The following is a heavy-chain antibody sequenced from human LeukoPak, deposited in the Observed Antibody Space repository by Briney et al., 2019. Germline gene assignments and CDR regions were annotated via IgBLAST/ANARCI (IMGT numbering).Heavy chain of an antibody. CDR2: ISYDGSNK. Sequence: GGSLRLSCAASRITFSAYAMHWVRQAPGKGLEWVAVISYDGSNKYYVDSVKGRFTISRDNSKNTLYLQMNSLRADDTAVYYCTKEGLPSGSSWSAWFDPWGQGTLVTVSS. V-gene: IGHV3-30*04. J-gene: IGHJ5*02. D-gene: IGHD3-10*01. CDR1: RITFSAYA. CDR3: TKEGLPSGSSWSAWFDP.